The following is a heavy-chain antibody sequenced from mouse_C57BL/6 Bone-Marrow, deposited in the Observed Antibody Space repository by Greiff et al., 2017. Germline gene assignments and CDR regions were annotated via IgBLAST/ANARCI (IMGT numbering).Heavy chain of an antibody. Sequence: EVKVVESGGGLVKPGGSLKLSCAASGFTFSSYAMSWVRQTPEKRLEWVATISDGGSYTYYPDTVKGRFTISRDNAKNNLYLQMSHLKSEDTAMYYCARERVYFAYWGQGTTLTVSS. V-gene: IGHV5-4*01. CDR2: ISDGGSYT. CDR1: GFTFSSYA. J-gene: IGHJ2*01. CDR3: ARERVYFAY.